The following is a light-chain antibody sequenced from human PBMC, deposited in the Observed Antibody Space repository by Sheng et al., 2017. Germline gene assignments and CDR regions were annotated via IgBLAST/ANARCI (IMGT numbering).Light chain of an antibody. J-gene: IGLJ3*02. Sequence: FMLTQPHSVSESPGKTVIISCTRNNGKIASNYVRWYQQRPASSPTTVIYEDSQRPSGVPDRFSGSIDSSSNSAFLTISGLTTEDEADYYCQSYDDTDLVFGGGTRVDRP. V-gene: IGLV6-57*01. CDR2: EDS. CDR3: QSYDDTDLV. CDR1: NGKIASNY.